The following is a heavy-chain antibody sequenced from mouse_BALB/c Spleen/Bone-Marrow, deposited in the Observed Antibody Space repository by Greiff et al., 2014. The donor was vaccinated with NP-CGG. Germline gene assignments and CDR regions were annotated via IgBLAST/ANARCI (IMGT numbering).Heavy chain of an antibody. CDR1: GYTFTNYW. D-gene: IGHD2-2*01. J-gene: IGHJ1*01. CDR3: ARERYGYGGCYFDV. Sequence: DLVKPGASVKLSCKTSGYTFTNYWINWIKQRPGQGLEWLGRIAPGSGSTYYNEMFKVKAPLTVDTSSSTAYIQLSSLSSEDSAVYFCARERYGYGGCYFDVWGAGPTLTVSS. CDR2: IAPGSGST. V-gene: IGHV1S41*01.